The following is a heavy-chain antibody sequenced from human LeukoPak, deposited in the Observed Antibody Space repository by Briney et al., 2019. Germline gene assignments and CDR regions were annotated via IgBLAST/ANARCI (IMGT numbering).Heavy chain of an antibody. CDR3: ARPGIEARVAAPFDI. Sequence: XVXXGSIXXXXWSWXXXPPGXXLEXXXYIYYSGSTNYNPSLKSRVTISVDTSKNQFSLKLSSVTAADTAVYYCARPGIEARVAAPFDIWGQGTMVTVSS. J-gene: IGHJ3*02. V-gene: IGHV4-59*01. D-gene: IGHD6-6*01. CDR2: IYYSGST. CDR1: XGSIXXXX.